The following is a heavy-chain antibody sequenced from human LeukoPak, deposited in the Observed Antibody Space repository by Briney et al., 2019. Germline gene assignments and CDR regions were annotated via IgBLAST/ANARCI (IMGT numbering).Heavy chain of an antibody. D-gene: IGHD2-2*02. CDR2: ISYDGSNK. J-gene: IGHJ6*02. Sequence: PGGSLRLSCAASGFTFSSYAMHWVRQAPGKGLEWVAVISYDGSNKYYADSVKGRFTISRDNSKNTLYLQMNSLRAEDTAVYYCASHKRYCSSTSCYIGYYYYGMDVWGQGTTVTVSS. V-gene: IGHV3-30*04. CDR1: GFTFSSYA. CDR3: ASHKRYCSSTSCYIGYYYYGMDV.